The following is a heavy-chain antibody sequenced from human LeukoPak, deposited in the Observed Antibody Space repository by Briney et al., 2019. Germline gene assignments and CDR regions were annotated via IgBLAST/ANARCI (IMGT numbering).Heavy chain of an antibody. Sequence: GGSLRLSCAASGFTFSSYAMHWVRQAPGKGLEWVAVIPYDGSNKYYADSVKGRFTISRDNSKNTLYLQMNSLRAEDTAVYYCAPSGPWGSGSYTWGQGTLVTVSS. J-gene: IGHJ4*02. CDR3: APSGPWGSGSYT. CDR2: IPYDGSNK. CDR1: GFTFSSYA. D-gene: IGHD3-10*01. V-gene: IGHV3-30-3*01.